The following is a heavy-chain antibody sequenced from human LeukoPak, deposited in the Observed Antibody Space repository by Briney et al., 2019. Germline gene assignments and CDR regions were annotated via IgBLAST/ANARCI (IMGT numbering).Heavy chain of an antibody. CDR1: GFTFSSYE. CDR3: ARDVADDYVWGSYRYFDY. Sequence: GGSLRLSCAASGFTFSSYEMNWVRQAPGKGLEWVSYISSSGSTIYYADSVKGRFTISRDNAKNSLYLQMNSLRAEDTAVYYCARDVADDYVWGSYRYFDYWGQGTLVTVSS. D-gene: IGHD3-16*02. V-gene: IGHV3-48*03. CDR2: ISSSGSTI. J-gene: IGHJ4*02.